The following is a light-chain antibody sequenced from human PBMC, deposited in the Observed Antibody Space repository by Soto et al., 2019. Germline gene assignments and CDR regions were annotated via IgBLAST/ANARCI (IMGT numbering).Light chain of an antibody. CDR3: QQYITWPLT. V-gene: IGKV3-15*01. Sequence: EIVMTQSPATLSVSPGERATLSCRASQSVSSSLGWYQQKPGHAPRLLIYGASTRATGIPARFSGSGSGTEFTLTISSLQSEDFAIYYCQQYITWPLTFGGGTKVEIK. J-gene: IGKJ4*01. CDR2: GAS. CDR1: QSVSSS.